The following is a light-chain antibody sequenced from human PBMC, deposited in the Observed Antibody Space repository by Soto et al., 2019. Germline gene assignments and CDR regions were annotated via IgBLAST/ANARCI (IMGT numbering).Light chain of an antibody. Sequence: DIQLTQSPSFLSASVGDIVTITCGASQAISSYLAWCQQKPGKAPKLLIYGAYSLQSGFPSRFSGSGSGTEFTLTITSLQPEDFATYYCQQLNSYPLTFGGGTKVEIK. V-gene: IGKV1-9*01. CDR2: GAY. CDR3: QQLNSYPLT. J-gene: IGKJ4*01. CDR1: QAISSY.